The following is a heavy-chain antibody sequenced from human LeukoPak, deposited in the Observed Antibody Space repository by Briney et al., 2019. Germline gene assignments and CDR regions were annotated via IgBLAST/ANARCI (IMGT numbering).Heavy chain of an antibody. CDR1: GFTFSSYA. V-gene: IGHV3-30*04. J-gene: IGHJ4*02. D-gene: IGHD2-15*01. CDR3: ARDRAHKMCYSERFDY. CDR2: ISYDGSNK. Sequence: GGSLRLSCAASGFTFSSYAMHWVRQAPGKGLEWVAVISYDGSNKYYADSVKGRFTISRDNSKNTLYLQMNSLRAEDTAVYYCARDRAHKMCYSERFDYWGQGTLVTVSS.